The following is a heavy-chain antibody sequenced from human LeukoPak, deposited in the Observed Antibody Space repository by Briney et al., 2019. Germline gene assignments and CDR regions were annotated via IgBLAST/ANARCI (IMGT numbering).Heavy chain of an antibody. CDR3: ARAHPFLRYYDSSGYYDY. Sequence: SETLSLTCAVYGGSFSGYYWSWIRQPPGKGLEWIGEINHSGSANYNPSLKSRVTISVDTSRNQFSLKLSSVTAADTAVYYCARAHPFLRYYDSSGYYDYWGQGTLVTVSS. D-gene: IGHD3-22*01. J-gene: IGHJ4*02. CDR2: INHSGSA. V-gene: IGHV4-34*01. CDR1: GGSFSGYY.